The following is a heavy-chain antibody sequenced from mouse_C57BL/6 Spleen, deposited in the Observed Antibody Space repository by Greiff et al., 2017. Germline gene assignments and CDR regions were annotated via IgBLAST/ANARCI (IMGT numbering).Heavy chain of an antibody. J-gene: IGHJ4*01. CDR2: ISDGGSYT. D-gene: IGHD1-1*01. CDR3: ARRKRSGEGAMDY. V-gene: IGHV5-4*03. Sequence: DVHLVESGGGLVKPGGSLKLSCAASGFTFSSYAMSWVRQTPEKRLEWVATISDGGSYTYYPDNVKGRFTISRDNAKNNLYLQMSHLKSEDTAMYYCARRKRSGEGAMDYWGQGTSVTVSS. CDR1: GFTFSSYA.